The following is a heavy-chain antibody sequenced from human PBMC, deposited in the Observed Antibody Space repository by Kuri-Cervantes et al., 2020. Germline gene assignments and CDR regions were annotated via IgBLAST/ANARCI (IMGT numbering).Heavy chain of an antibody. CDR2: IIPIFGTA. V-gene: IGHV1-69*05. CDR3: ARGEKYSSGYFDY. D-gene: IGHD6-19*01. J-gene: IGHJ4*02. CDR1: GGTFSSYA. Sequence: SVKVSCKASGGTFSSYAISWVRQAPGQGLEWMGGIIPIFGTANYAQKFQGRVTITTDESTSTAYVELSSLRSEDTAVYYCARGEKYSSGYFDYWGQGTLVTVSS.